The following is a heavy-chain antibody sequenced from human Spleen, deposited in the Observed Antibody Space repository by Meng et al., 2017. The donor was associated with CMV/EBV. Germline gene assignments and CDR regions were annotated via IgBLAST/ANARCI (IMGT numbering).Heavy chain of an antibody. J-gene: IGHJ4*02. V-gene: IGHV3-74*01. CDR1: GFTFSSYW. Sequence: GESLKISCAASGFTFSSYWMHWVRQAPGKGLVWVSRINSDGSSTTYADSVKGRFTISRDNAKNTLYLQMNSLRAEDTALYYCAKDLSDDSKGFDYWGQGTLVTVSS. D-gene: IGHD3-22*01. CDR2: INSDGSST. CDR3: AKDLSDDSKGFDY.